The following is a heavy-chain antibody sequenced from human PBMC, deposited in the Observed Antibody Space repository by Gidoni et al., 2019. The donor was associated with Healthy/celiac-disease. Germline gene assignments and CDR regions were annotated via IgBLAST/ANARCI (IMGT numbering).Heavy chain of an antibody. CDR1: GFTFSDDY. Sequence: QVQLVESGGGLVKPGGSLRRSCAASGFTFSDDYMSWIRQAPGKGLELVSYMSSSSSYTNYADSVKGRFTISRDNAKNSLYLQMNSLRAEDTAVYYCARVPRGMAGLYYYYYMDVWGKGTTVTVSS. J-gene: IGHJ6*03. CDR2: MSSSSSYT. V-gene: IGHV3-11*05. D-gene: IGHD6-19*01. CDR3: ARVPRGMAGLYYYYYMDV.